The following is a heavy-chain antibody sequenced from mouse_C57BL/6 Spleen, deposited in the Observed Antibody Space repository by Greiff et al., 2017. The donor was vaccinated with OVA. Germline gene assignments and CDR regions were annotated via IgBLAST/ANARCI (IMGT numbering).Heavy chain of an antibody. CDR3: ARRGGSPYAMDY. D-gene: IGHD1-1*01. CDR1: GYTFTSYW. V-gene: IGHV1-69*01. Sequence: QVQLQQPGAELVMPGASVKLSCKASGYTFTSYWMHWVKQRPGQGLEWIGEIDPSDSYTNYNQKFKGKSTLTVDKSSSTAYMQLSSLTSEDSAVYYCARRGGSPYAMDYWGRGTSVTVSS. CDR2: IDPSDSYT. J-gene: IGHJ4*01.